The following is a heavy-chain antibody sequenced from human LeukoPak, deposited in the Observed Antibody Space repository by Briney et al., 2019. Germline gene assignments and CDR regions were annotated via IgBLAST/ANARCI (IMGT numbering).Heavy chain of an antibody. CDR3: ARASWGQLVLDY. CDR1: GYTFTGYY. CDR2: INPNSGGT. J-gene: IGHJ4*02. D-gene: IGHD6-6*01. V-gene: IGHV1-2*02. Sequence: ASVTVSCKASGYTFTGYYMHWVRQAPGQGLEWMGWINPNSGGTNYAQKFQGRVTMTRDTSISTAYMELSRLRSDDTAVYYCARASWGQLVLDYWGQGTLVTVSS.